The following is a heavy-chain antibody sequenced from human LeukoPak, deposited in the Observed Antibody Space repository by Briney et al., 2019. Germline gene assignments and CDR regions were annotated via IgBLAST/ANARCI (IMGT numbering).Heavy chain of an antibody. Sequence: PGGSLRLSYSASGFTFSNYAINWVRQAPGKGLEYVSAISSNGGNTYYADSVKGRFTISRDNSKNTLSLQMSSLRAEDTAVYYCVKTGDTAMVKYHFDYWGQGNLVTVSS. CDR1: GFTFSNYA. J-gene: IGHJ4*02. V-gene: IGHV3-64D*09. CDR2: ISSNGGNT. CDR3: VKTGDTAMVKYHFDY. D-gene: IGHD5-18*01.